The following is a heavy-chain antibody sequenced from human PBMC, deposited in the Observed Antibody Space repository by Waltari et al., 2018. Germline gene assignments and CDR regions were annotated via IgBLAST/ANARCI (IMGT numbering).Heavy chain of an antibody. V-gene: IGHV4-39*01. CDR1: GGSIRSSSYY. CDR2: SYYSGST. D-gene: IGHD6-19*01. Sequence: QLPLQESGPGLVKPSETLSLPCTVSGGSIRSSSYYWGWIRQPPGKGLEWIGSSYYSGSTYYNPSLKSRVTISVDTSKNQFSLKLSSVTAADTAVYYCARQAYSSGWYIDAGMDVWGQGTTVTVSS. CDR3: ARQAYSSGWYIDAGMDV. J-gene: IGHJ6*02.